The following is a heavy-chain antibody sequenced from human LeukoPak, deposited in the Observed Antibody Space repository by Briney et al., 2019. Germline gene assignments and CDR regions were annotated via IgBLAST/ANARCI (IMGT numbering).Heavy chain of an antibody. CDR3: ATGGGLAVSHV. V-gene: IGHV4-39*01. CDR2: VYQSGST. CDR1: GGSISGSNYY. Sequence: SQTLSLACTVSGGSISGSNYYWAWIRQPPGKGLEWIGSVYQSGSTYYNSSLKSRVTISGDTSKNQFSRKLSSVTAADTAVYFCATGGGLAVSHVWGQGTLVTVSS. D-gene: IGHD5/OR15-5a*01. J-gene: IGHJ4*02.